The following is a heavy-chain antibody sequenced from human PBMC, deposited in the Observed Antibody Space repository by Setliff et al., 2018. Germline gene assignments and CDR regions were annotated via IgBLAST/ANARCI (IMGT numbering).Heavy chain of an antibody. D-gene: IGHD3-10*01. CDR1: GDSISSISYQ. Sequence: SETLSLTCTVSGDSISSISYQWGWVRQPPGKGLEWIGSIYYTGTAYYNPSLKSRVTISVDTSKNQFSLQVTSLAATDTALYFCARHEFVGGYYGSVTYRHFDYWGQGMLVTVSS. CDR3: ARHEFVGGYYGSVTYRHFDY. V-gene: IGHV4-39*01. CDR2: IYYTGTA. J-gene: IGHJ4*02.